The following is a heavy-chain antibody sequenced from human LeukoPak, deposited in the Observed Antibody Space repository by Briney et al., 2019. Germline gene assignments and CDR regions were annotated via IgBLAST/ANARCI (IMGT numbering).Heavy chain of an antibody. J-gene: IGHJ3*02. CDR3: ARNGAAAGTGPHAFDI. Sequence: SVKVSCKASGGTFSSYGIRWVRQAPGQGLEWMGGIIPIFGTANYAQKFQGRVTITADESTSTAYMELSSLRSEDTAVYYCARNGAAAGTGPHAFDIWGQGTMVTVSS. CDR1: GGTFSSYG. V-gene: IGHV1-69*01. CDR2: IIPIFGTA. D-gene: IGHD6-13*01.